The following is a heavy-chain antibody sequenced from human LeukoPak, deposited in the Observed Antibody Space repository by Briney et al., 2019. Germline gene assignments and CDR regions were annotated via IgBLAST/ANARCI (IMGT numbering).Heavy chain of an antibody. J-gene: IGHJ3*01. Sequence: AGARRLSCAAPGFTFRTYSMTCDRQAPGKVLEWVSALGVSGAGPEYADSVKGRFPITRDDSKNTLYLQMDSLRAEDTAIYYCAKCRTSCQGNGFDVWGQGTVVTVSS. CDR2: LGVSGAGP. CDR1: GFTFRTYS. CDR3: AKCRTSCQGNGFDV. V-gene: IGHV3-23*01. D-gene: IGHD1-14*01.